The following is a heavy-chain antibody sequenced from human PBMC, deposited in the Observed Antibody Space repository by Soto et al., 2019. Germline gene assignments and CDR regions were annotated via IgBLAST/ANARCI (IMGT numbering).Heavy chain of an antibody. CDR2: IYYSGGT. CDR1: GGSISSRSYY. Sequence: SETLSLTCTVSGGSISSRSYYWGWIRQPPGKGLEWIGSIYYSGGTYYNPSLKSRVTISVDTSKNQFSLKLSSVTAADTAVYYCARDSTVTTLYYYYGMDVWGQGTTVTVSS. J-gene: IGHJ6*02. V-gene: IGHV4-39*01. D-gene: IGHD4-17*01. CDR3: ARDSTVTTLYYYYGMDV.